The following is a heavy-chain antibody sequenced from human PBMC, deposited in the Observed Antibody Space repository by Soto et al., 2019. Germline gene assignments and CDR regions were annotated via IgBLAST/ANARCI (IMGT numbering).Heavy chain of an antibody. D-gene: IGHD3-16*01. CDR3: ASLWGWSVDY. V-gene: IGHV4-59*08. CDR2: IYYSGST. J-gene: IGHJ4*02. CDR1: GGSISSYY. Sequence: QVQLQESGPGLMKPSETLSLTCTVSGGSISSYYWSWIRQPPGKGLEWIGYIYYSGSTNYNPSLKSRVTISVDTSKNQFSLKLSSVTAADTAVYYCASLWGWSVDYWGQGTLVTVSS.